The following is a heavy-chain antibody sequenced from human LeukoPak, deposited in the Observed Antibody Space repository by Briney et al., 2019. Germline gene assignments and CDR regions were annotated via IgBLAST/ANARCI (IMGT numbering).Heavy chain of an antibody. D-gene: IGHD3-9*01. CDR3: ARGTLRYFDWLFSSYAFDI. Sequence: SETLSLTCAVYGGSFSGYYWSWIRQPPGKGLEWIGEINHSGSTNYNPSLKSRVTISVDTSKNQFSLKLSSVTAADTAVYYCARGTLRYFDWLFSSYAFDIWGQGTMVTVSS. CDR2: INHSGST. CDR1: GGSFSGYY. J-gene: IGHJ3*02. V-gene: IGHV4-34*01.